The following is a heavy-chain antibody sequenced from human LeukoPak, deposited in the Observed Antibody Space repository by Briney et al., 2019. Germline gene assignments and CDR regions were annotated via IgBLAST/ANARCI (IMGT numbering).Heavy chain of an antibody. CDR1: GFTFSSYA. CDR3: ARKAVVVVAANDAFDI. D-gene: IGHD2-15*01. V-gene: IGHV3-23*01. Sequence: GGSLRLSCAASGFTFSSYAMSWVRQAPGKGLEWVSAISGSGGSTYYADSVKGRFTISRDNSKNTLYLQMNSLRSEDTAVYYCARKAVVVVAANDAFDIWGQGTMVTVSS. CDR2: ISGSGGST. J-gene: IGHJ3*02.